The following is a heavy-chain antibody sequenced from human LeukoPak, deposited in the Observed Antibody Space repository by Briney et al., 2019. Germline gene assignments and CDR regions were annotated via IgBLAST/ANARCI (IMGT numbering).Heavy chain of an antibody. CDR1: GYTFTSYD. CDR3: ARVAPYDSSGYYLLDDY. V-gene: IGHV1-8*01. D-gene: IGHD3-22*01. J-gene: IGHJ4*02. CDR2: MNPNSGNT. Sequence: ASVKVSCKASGYTFTSYDTNWVRQATGQGLEWMGWMNPNSGNTGYAQKFQGRVTMTRNTSISTAYMELSSLRSEDTAVYYCARVAPYDSSGYYLLDDYWGQGTLVTVSS.